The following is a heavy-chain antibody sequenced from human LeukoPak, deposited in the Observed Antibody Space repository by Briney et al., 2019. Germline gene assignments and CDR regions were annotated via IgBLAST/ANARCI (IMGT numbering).Heavy chain of an antibody. CDR1: GGSISSGSYY. D-gene: IGHD3-10*01. CDR2: IYTSGST. Sequence: SETLSLTCTVSGGSISSGSYYWSWIRQPAGKGLEWIGRIYTSGSTNYNPSLKSRVTISVDTSKNQFSLKLGSVTAADTAVYYCARDHSDGSGTKWGQGTLVTVSS. J-gene: IGHJ4*02. V-gene: IGHV4-61*02. CDR3: ARDHSDGSGTK.